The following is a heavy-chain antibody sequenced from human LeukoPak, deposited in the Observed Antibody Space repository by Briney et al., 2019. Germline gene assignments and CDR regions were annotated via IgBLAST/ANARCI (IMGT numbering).Heavy chain of an antibody. Sequence: ASVNVSCKASGYTLTSYGISWVRQAPGQGLEGMGWISAYNGNTNYAQKLQGRVTMTTDTSTSTAYMELRSLRSDDTAVYYCARDLVYVSGSRRKDYFDYWGQGTLVTVSS. CDR3: ARDLVYVSGSRRKDYFDY. D-gene: IGHD5/OR15-5a*01. V-gene: IGHV1-18*01. CDR2: ISAYNGNT. J-gene: IGHJ4*02. CDR1: GYTLTSYG.